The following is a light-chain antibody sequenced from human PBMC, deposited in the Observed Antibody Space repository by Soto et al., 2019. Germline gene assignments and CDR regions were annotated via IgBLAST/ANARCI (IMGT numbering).Light chain of an antibody. J-gene: IGLJ1*01. CDR1: SSDVGGYNY. V-gene: IGLV2-14*01. CDR3: TSYASSAARV. Sequence: QSALTQPASVSGSPGQSITISCTGTSSDVGGYNYVSWYQQHPGKAPKLLIFEVNNRPSGVSNRFSGSKSGNTASLTLSGLQAEDEADYYCTSYASSAARVFGTGTQLTVL. CDR2: EVN.